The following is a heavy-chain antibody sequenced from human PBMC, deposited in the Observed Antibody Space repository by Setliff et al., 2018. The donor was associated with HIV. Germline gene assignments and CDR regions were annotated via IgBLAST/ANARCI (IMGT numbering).Heavy chain of an antibody. CDR3: ARDPVITMVVGPKFYFDY. CDR1: GGSISSYY. J-gene: IGHJ4*02. Sequence: SETLSLTCTVSGGSISSYYWSWIRQPAGKGLEWIGRIFGSGSTSYNSSLKSRVTMSVDTSKNQFSLRLTSVTAADTAVYYCARDPVITMVVGPKFYFDYWGQGILVTVSS. V-gene: IGHV4-4*07. CDR2: IFGSGST. D-gene: IGHD3-10*01.